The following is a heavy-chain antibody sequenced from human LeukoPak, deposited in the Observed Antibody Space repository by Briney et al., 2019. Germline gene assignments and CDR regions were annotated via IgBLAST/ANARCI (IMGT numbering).Heavy chain of an antibody. D-gene: IGHD4-23*01. J-gene: IGHJ4*02. CDR3: ARGPTVVTQYYFDC. CDR1: GYTFTGYY. Sequence: ASVKVSCKASGYTFTGYYMHWVRQAPGQGLEWMGWINPNSGGTNYAQKFQGRVTMTRDTSISTAYMELSRLRSDDTAVYYCARGPTVVTQYYFDCWGQGTLVTVSS. V-gene: IGHV1-2*02. CDR2: INPNSGGT.